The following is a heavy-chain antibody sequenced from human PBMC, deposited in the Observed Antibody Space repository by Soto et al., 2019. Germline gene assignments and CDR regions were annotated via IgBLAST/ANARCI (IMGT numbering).Heavy chain of an antibody. V-gene: IGHV4-39*01. D-gene: IGHD2-2*01. Sequence: SETLSLTCTVSGGSISSSSYYWGWIRQPPGKGLEWIGSIYYSGSTYYNPSLKSRVTITVDTSKNQFSLKLSSVTAADTAVYYCARQRCSSTSYSHFDYWGQGTLVTVSS. CDR2: IYYSGST. CDR1: GGSISSSSYY. CDR3: ARQRCSSTSYSHFDY. J-gene: IGHJ4*02.